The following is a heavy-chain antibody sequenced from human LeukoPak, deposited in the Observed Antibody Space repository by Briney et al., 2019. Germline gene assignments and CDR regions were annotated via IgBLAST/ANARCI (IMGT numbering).Heavy chain of an antibody. CDR2: TYYTGST. J-gene: IGHJ4*01. D-gene: IGHD3-9*01. CDR3: ARLTKGRYFDYIFDY. V-gene: IGHV4-39*01. CDR1: GGSVSSSLNY. Sequence: SETLSLTCTVSGGSVSSSLNYWGWIRQPPGAGLEWIGNTYYTGSTYSNPTLKSRVTMSVDTSKNQFSLKLSSVTAADTAVYYCARLTKGRYFDYIFDYWGHGTLLTVSS.